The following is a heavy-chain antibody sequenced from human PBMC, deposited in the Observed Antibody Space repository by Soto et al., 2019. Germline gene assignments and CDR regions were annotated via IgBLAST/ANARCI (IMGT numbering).Heavy chain of an antibody. D-gene: IGHD3-22*01. J-gene: IGHJ6*02. V-gene: IGHV4-34*01. CDR2: INHSGST. CDR1: VGSFSGYY. CDR3: SESGYYDSSGYSYYYGMDV. Sequence: SETLSLTCAVYVGSFSGYYWSLIRQPPGKGLEWIGEINHSGSTNYNPSLKSRVTISVDTSKNQFSLKLSYVTAADTAVYYCSESGYYDSSGYSYYYGMDVWGQGTTVTVSS.